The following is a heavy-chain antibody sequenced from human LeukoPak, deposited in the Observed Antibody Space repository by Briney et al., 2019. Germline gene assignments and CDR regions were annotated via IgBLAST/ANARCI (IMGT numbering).Heavy chain of an antibody. Sequence: SETLSLTCAVYGGSFSGYYWSWIRQPPGKGLEWIGEINHSGSTNYNPSLKSRVPISVDTSKNQFSLKLSSVTAADTAVYYCARRITMVRGAVIRYYYYYMDVWGKGTTVTISS. J-gene: IGHJ6*03. CDR2: INHSGST. CDR1: GGSFSGYY. D-gene: IGHD3-10*01. V-gene: IGHV4-34*01. CDR3: ARRITMVRGAVIRYYYYYMDV.